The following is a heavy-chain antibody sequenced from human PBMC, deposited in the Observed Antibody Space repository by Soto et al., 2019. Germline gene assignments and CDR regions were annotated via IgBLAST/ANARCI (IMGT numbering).Heavy chain of an antibody. Sequence: QRLEWTGWINAGNGNTKYSEKFQGRVTITRDTSASTAYLELSSLRSEDTAVYYCASDLNESSAYYDHEEYGRDVCGQGTTVT. D-gene: IGHD3-22*01. J-gene: IGHJ6*02. V-gene: IGHV1-3*01. CDR3: ASDLNESSAYYDHEEYGRDV. CDR2: INAGNGNT.